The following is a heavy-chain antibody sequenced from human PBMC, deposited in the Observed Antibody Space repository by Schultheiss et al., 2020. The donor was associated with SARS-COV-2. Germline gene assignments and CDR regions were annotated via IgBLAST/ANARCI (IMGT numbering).Heavy chain of an antibody. CDR3: VRDRSWWTPYNCFDL. V-gene: IGHV3-21*01. Sequence: GGSLRLSCAASGFTFSSYSMNWVRQAPGKGLEWVSSISSSSSYIYYADSMQGRFTVSRDNANNSLYLQMHSLRVEDTAVYYCVRDRSWWTPYNCFDLWGRGTRVTVS. J-gene: IGHJ5*02. CDR2: ISSSSSYI. D-gene: IGHD2-15*01. CDR1: GFTFSSYS.